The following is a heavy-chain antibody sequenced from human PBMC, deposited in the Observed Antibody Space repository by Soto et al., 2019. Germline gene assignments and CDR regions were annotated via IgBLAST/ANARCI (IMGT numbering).Heavy chain of an antibody. CDR2: ISDDGTKK. J-gene: IGHJ5*02. CDR1: GVTFSTYA. D-gene: IGHD3-10*01. CDR3: PREGHGDWFDP. V-gene: IGHV3-30-3*01. Sequence: QVHLVESGGGVVQPGRSLRLSCAASGVTFSTYAMHWVRQAPGKGLEWVATISDDGTKKYYADSVKGRFTNSRDNSKDTLYLQMNILRAEDTAVYYCPREGHGDWFDPWGQGTLVTVS.